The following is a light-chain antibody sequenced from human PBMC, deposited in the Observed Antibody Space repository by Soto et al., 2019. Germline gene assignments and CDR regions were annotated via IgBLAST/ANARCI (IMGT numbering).Light chain of an antibody. V-gene: IGLV2-14*01. Sequence: QSALTQPASVSGSPVQSITISCTGTSSDVGGYNYVSWYQQHPGKAPKLMIYDVSNRPSGVSNRFSGSKSGNTASLTISGLQAEDEADYYGSSYTSSSPYVFGTGTKVT. J-gene: IGLJ1*01. CDR3: SSYTSSSPYV. CDR2: DVS. CDR1: SSDVGGYNY.